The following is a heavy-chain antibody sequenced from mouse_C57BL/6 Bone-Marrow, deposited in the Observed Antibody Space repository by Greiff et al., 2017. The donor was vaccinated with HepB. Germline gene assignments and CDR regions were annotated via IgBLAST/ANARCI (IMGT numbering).Heavy chain of an antibody. CDR3: ARGDSNPNYYAMDY. CDR1: GYTFTNYW. D-gene: IGHD2-5*01. J-gene: IGHJ4*01. Sequence: VQLVESGAELVRPGTSVKMSCKASGYTFTNYWIGWAKQRPGHGLEWIGDIYPGGGYTNYNEKFKGKATLTADKSSSTAYMQFSSLTSEDSAIYYCARGDSNPNYYAMDYWGQGTSVTVSS. CDR2: IYPGGGYT. V-gene: IGHV1-63*01.